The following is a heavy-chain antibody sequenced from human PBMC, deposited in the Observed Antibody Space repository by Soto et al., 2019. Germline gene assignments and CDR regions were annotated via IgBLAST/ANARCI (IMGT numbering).Heavy chain of an antibody. CDR1: GGSISSGGYS. V-gene: IGHV4-30-2*01. D-gene: IGHD3-10*01. J-gene: IGHJ4*02. CDR2: IYHSGST. Sequence: SETLSLTCAVSGGSISSGGYSWSWIRQQPGKGLEWIGYIYHSGSTYYNPSLKSRVTISVDRSKNQFSLKLSSVTAADTAVYYCARAIGWFGELLGGYYFDYWGQGTLVTVSS. CDR3: ARAIGWFGELLGGYYFDY.